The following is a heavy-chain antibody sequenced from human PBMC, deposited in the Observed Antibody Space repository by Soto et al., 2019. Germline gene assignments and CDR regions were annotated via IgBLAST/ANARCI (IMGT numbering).Heavy chain of an antibody. Sequence: QVQLVESGGGVVQPGTSLRLSCAASGFTFKTHAMHWVRQAPGKGLEWMAVIAYDGNEKFYADSVKGRFTISRDNSKNELYLQLNTLIKEDTAVYYCGKDVGDYVPYYYGVDVWGQGPTVTVSS. CDR1: GFTFKTHA. CDR3: GKDVGDYVPYYYGVDV. CDR2: IAYDGNEK. D-gene: IGHD1-26*01. J-gene: IGHJ6*02. V-gene: IGHV3-30*18.